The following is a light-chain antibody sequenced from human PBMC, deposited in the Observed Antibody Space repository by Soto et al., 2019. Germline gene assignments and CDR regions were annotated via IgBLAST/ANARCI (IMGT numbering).Light chain of an antibody. CDR1: ERIYSAY. V-gene: IGKV3D-15*01. CDR2: GTS. Sequence: RQSPGTLSVPLLEKAKPWLASSERIYSAYLGWYQQKPGQAPRLLIYGTSSRATGIQDRFSGSGSGTEFTLTISSLQSEDFAVYYFQQYNNGHPLKFGQGTRLEIK. J-gene: IGKJ5*01. CDR3: QQYNNGHPLK.